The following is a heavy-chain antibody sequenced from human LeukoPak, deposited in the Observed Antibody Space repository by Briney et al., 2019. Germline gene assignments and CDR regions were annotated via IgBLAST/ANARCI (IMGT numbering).Heavy chain of an antibody. Sequence: SQSLSLTRAISGDSVSSNSATWNWIRQSPSRGLEWLGRTYYRAKWYNEYAVSVRSRITINPDTSKNQFSLQLSSVTPDDTAVYYCVRECEGCGWPFDYWGQGTLVTVSS. V-gene: IGHV6-1*01. CDR3: VRECEGCGWPFDY. J-gene: IGHJ4*02. D-gene: IGHD6-19*01. CDR2: TYYRAKWYN. CDR1: GDSVSSNSAT.